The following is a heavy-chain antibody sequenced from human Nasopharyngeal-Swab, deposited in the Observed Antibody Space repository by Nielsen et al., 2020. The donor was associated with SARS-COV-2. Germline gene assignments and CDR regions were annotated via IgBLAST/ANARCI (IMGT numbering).Heavy chain of an antibody. CDR1: GFTFSSYA. J-gene: IGHJ6*02. V-gene: IGHV3-30-3*01. CDR3: ARDQGSSWYTYYYYYYGMDV. CDR2: ISYDGSKK. Sequence: SLKISCAASGFTFSSYAMHWVRQAPGKGLEWVAVISYDGSKKYYADSVKGRFTISRDNSKNTLYLQMNSLRAEDTAVYYCARDQGSSWYTYYYYYYGMDVWGQGTTVTVSS. D-gene: IGHD6-13*01.